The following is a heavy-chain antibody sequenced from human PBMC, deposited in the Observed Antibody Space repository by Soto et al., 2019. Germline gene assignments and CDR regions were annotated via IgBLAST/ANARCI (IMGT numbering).Heavy chain of an antibody. CDR2: IIPIFGTA. CDR1: GGTFSSYA. D-gene: IGHD3-3*01. Sequence: SVKVSCKASGGTFSSYAISWLRQSPGQGLEWMGGIIPIFGTANYAQKFQGRVTITADESTSTAYMELSSLRSEDTAVYYCARTDFWSGYKGMDVWGQGTTVTVSS. J-gene: IGHJ6*02. V-gene: IGHV1-69*13. CDR3: ARTDFWSGYKGMDV.